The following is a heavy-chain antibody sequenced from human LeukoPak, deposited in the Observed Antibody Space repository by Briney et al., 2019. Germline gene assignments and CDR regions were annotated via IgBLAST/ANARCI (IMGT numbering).Heavy chain of an antibody. J-gene: IGHJ3*02. CDR2: IYSSGST. D-gene: IGHD5-12*01. CDR1: GGSISSGTYY. Sequence: PSQTLSLTCTVSGGSISSGTYYWSWVRQPAGKGLEWIGRIYSSGSTNYNPSLKSRVTISADPSKNQFSLKLSSVAAADTAVYYCARDLLHRGYAFDIWGQGTMVTVSS. V-gene: IGHV4-61*02. CDR3: ARDLLHRGYAFDI.